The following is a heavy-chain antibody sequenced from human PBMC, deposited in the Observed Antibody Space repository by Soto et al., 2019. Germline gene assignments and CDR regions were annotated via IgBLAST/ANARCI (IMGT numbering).Heavy chain of an antibody. CDR2: ISGSGGSP. Sequence: EVQLLQSGGGLVQPGESLRLSCAASGFSFSSYTMTWVRQAPGKGLEWVSVISGSGGSPYHADSVKGRFTISRDNSKNTLYLQMNSLRAEDTAVYYCAKDPITMVRGTTFVFGQYYFDYWGQGTLVTVSS. CDR1: GFSFSSYT. CDR3: AKDPITMVRGTTFVFGQYYFDY. V-gene: IGHV3-23*01. J-gene: IGHJ4*02. D-gene: IGHD3-10*01.